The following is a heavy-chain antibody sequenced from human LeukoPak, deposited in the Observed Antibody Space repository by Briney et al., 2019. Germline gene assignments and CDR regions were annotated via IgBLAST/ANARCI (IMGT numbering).Heavy chain of an antibody. V-gene: IGHV6-1*01. CDR3: AREFTVVGGVVNAFDI. CDR1: GDSVSSNSAA. J-gene: IGHJ3*02. Sequence: SQTLSLTCAISGDSVSSNSAAWNWIRQSPSRGLEWLGRTSYRSKWYRDYAVSVKSRITVNPDTSKNQFSLQLNSVTPEDTAVYYCAREFTVVGGVVNAFDIWGQGTMVTVSS. D-gene: IGHD3-10*01. CDR2: TSYRSKWYR.